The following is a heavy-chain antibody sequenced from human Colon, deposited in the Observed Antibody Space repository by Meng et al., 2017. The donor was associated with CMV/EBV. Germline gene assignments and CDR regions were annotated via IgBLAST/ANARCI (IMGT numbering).Heavy chain of an antibody. D-gene: IGHD2-2*01. CDR2: IHYGGAT. Sequence: SETLSPTCIVSGGSIGSSNCYWGWIRQAPGKGLEWIGTIHYGGATYYNPSLKSRLTISVDTSKNQFSLKLSSVTAADTAVYYCARTCTSSSYDSWGQGTLVTVSS. V-gene: IGHV4-39*07. J-gene: IGHJ4*02. CDR1: GGSIGSSNCY. CDR3: ARTCTSSSYDS.